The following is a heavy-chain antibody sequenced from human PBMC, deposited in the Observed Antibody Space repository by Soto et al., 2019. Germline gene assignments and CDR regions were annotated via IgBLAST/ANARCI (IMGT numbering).Heavy chain of an antibody. CDR2: IWYDGSNK. CDR1: GFTFSSYG. CDR3: ARGAFTACSGGSCYSDRYYYYYMDV. V-gene: IGHV3-33*01. Sequence: GGSLRLSCAASGFTFSSYGMHWVRQAPGKGLEWVAVIWYDGSNKYYADSVKGRFTISRDNSKNTLYLQMNSLRAEDTAVYYCARGAFTACSGGSCYSDRYYYYYMDVWGKGTTVTVSS. J-gene: IGHJ6*03. D-gene: IGHD2-15*01.